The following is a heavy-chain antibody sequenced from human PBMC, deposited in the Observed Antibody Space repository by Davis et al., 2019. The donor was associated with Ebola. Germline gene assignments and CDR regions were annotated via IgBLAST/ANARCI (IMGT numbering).Heavy chain of an antibody. J-gene: IGHJ3*02. CDR1: GYTFTSYG. CDR3: AAGLVGAPGAFDI. Sequence: SVKVSCKASGYTFTSYGISWVRQAPGQGLEWMGWIVVGSGNTNYAQKFQERVTITRDMSTSTAYMELSSLRSEDTAVYYCAAGLVGAPGAFDIWGQGTMVTVSS. D-gene: IGHD1-26*01. V-gene: IGHV1-58*02. CDR2: IVVGSGNT.